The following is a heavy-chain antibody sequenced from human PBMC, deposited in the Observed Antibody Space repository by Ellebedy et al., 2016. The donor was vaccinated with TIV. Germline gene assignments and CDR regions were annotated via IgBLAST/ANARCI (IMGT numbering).Heavy chain of an antibody. CDR1: GYPFNRYA. CDR2: IDTGNGNT. V-gene: IGHV1-3*04. Sequence: ASVKVSCXASGYPFNRYAMHWVRQAPGQRLEWMGWIDTGNGNTKYSEKLEDRVAISTDTFAGIVYMELSSLRSEDTAVYFCARAYARSWYEPPDPWGQGTLVTVSS. D-gene: IGHD2-2*01. CDR3: ARAYARSWYEPPDP. J-gene: IGHJ5*02.